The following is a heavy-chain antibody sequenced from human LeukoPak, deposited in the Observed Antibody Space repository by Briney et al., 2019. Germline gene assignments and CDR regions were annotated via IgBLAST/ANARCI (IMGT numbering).Heavy chain of an antibody. J-gene: IGHJ4*02. D-gene: IGHD6-19*01. Sequence: GGSLRLSCAASRFTFSSYAMSWVRQAPGKGLEWVSAISGSGGSTYYADSVKGRFTISRDNSKNTLYLQMNSLRAEDTDVYYCAKDTASSGWPRFDYWGQGTLVTVSS. V-gene: IGHV3-23*01. CDR3: AKDTASSGWPRFDY. CDR2: ISGSGGST. CDR1: RFTFSSYA.